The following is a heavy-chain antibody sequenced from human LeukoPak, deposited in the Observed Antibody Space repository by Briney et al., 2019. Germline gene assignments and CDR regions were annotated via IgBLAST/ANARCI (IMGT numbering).Heavy chain of an antibody. D-gene: IGHD6-13*01. CDR3: ASARGYSSSDFDY. CDR2: IIPIFGTA. J-gene: IGHJ4*02. Sequence: SVKVSCKASGGTFSSYAISWVRQAPGQGLEWMGGIIPIFGTANYVQKFQGRVTITADESTSTAYMELSSLRSEDTAVYYCASARGYSSSDFDYWGQGTLVTVSS. CDR1: GGTFSSYA. V-gene: IGHV1-69*13.